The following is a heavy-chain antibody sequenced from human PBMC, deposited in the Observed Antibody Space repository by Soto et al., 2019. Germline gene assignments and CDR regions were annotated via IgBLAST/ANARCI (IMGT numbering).Heavy chain of an antibody. CDR2: IYYSGST. V-gene: IGHV4-31*03. Sequence: SETLSLTCTVSGGSISSGGYYWSWIRQHPGKGLEWIGYIYYSGSTYYNPSLKSRVTISVDTSKNQFSLKLSSVTAADTAVYYCATPTLHYYGMDVWGQGTTVTVSS. J-gene: IGHJ6*02. CDR1: GGSISSGGYY. CDR3: ATPTLHYYGMDV.